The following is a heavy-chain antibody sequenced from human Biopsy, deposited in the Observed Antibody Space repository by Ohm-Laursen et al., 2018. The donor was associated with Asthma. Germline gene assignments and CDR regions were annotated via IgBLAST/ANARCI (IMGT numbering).Heavy chain of an antibody. D-gene: IGHD6-19*01. Sequence: SSLRLSCAASRFNFRSYGMHWVRQAPGKGLEWLAIISYDGSNKVYADSVRGRFTIARDNSKNTLYLQMNSLRVDDTGVYYCARDSSGSHFDYWGQGTLVTVSS. CDR2: ISYDGSNK. CDR3: ARDSSGSHFDY. CDR1: RFNFRSYG. J-gene: IGHJ4*02. V-gene: IGHV3-30*03.